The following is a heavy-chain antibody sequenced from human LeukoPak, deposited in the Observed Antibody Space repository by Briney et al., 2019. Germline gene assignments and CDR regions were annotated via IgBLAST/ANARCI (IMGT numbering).Heavy chain of an antibody. V-gene: IGHV1-2*02. CDR1: GYTFTGYY. CDR3: ATDPVGATHY. Sequence: ASVKVSCKASGYTFTGYYMHWVRQAPGQGLEWMGWINPNSGGTNYAQKFQGRVTMTEDTSTDTAYMELSSLRSEDTAVYYCATDPVGATHYWGQGTLVTVSS. CDR2: INPNSGGT. D-gene: IGHD1-26*01. J-gene: IGHJ4*02.